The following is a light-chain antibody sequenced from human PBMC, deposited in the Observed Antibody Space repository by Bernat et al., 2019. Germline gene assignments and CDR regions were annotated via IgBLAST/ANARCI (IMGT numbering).Light chain of an antibody. Sequence: EIVLTQSPATLSLSPGERATLSCRASQSVSTYLAWYQQKPGQAPRLLIYDTSNRATGVPARFSGSGSGRDFTLTISSLEPADFAIYYCQHRNYPPTFGQGTKVEIK. J-gene: IGKJ1*01. CDR1: QSVSTY. V-gene: IGKV3-11*02. CDR3: QHRNYPPT. CDR2: DTS.